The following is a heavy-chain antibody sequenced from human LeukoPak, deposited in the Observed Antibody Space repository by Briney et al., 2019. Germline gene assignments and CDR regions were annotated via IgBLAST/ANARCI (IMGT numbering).Heavy chain of an antibody. CDR1: GFTFTSYG. CDR3: AKGDKMLTWRRSYNRFDP. CDR2: LRYDGSNK. D-gene: IGHD3-16*01. J-gene: IGHJ5*02. V-gene: IGHV3-30*02. Sequence: PGGSLRLSCAASGFTFTSYGMHWVRQAPGKGLEWVAFLRYDGSNKHYADSVKGRFTISRDNSKNTLYLQMYSLRAEDTAVYFCAKGDKMLTWRRSYNRFDPWGQGTLVTVSS.